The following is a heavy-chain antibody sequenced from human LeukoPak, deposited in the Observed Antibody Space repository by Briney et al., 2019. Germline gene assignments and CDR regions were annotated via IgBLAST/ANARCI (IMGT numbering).Heavy chain of an antibody. D-gene: IGHD3-10*01. Sequence: ASVKVSCKASGYTFTSYGIGWVRQASGQGLEWMGWISAYNGNTNYAQKLQGRVTMTTDTSTSTAYMELRSLRSDDTAVYYCARALRNYYGSGSYSNFDYWGQGTLVTVSS. J-gene: IGHJ4*02. V-gene: IGHV1-18*01. CDR1: GYTFTSYG. CDR2: ISAYNGNT. CDR3: ARALRNYYGSGSYSNFDY.